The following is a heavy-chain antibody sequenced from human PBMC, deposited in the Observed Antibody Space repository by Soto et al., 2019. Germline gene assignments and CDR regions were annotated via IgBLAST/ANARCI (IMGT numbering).Heavy chain of an antibody. Sequence: QVQLVQSGAEVKKPGSSVKVSCKASGGTFSSYAISWVRQAPGQGLEWMGGSIPIFGTANYAQKFQGRVTITADESTSTAYMELSSLISEETAVYYCARESRYCSGGSCYFLPGIDYWGQGTLVTVSS. CDR2: SIPIFGTA. V-gene: IGHV1-69*12. D-gene: IGHD2-15*01. CDR3: ARESRYCSGGSCYFLPGIDY. CDR1: GGTFSSYA. J-gene: IGHJ4*02.